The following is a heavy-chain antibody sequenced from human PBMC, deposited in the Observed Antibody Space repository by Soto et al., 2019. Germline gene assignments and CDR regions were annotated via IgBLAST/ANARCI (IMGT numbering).Heavy chain of an antibody. Sequence: EVQLLESGGGLVQPGGSLRLSCAASGFTFSSYAMSWVRQAPGKGLEWVSAISGSGGSTCYADSVKGRFTISRDNSKNTLYLQMTSLRAEDTAVYYSAKGKSLCGGSLLVAFDIWGQGTMVTVSS. D-gene: IGHD2-15*01. CDR2: ISGSGGST. V-gene: IGHV3-23*01. J-gene: IGHJ3*02. CDR1: GFTFSSYA. CDR3: AKGKSLCGGSLLVAFDI.